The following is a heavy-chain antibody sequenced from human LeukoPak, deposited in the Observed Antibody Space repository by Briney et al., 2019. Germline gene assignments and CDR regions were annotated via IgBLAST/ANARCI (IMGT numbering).Heavy chain of an antibody. V-gene: IGHV1-18*01. CDR3: ARSVLGIGDY. CDR2: ISTDNGNT. J-gene: IGHJ4*02. D-gene: IGHD2-8*01. Sequence: ASVKVSCKASGYIFTSYGISWVRQAPGQGLEWMGWISTDNGNTNYPQKLQGRVTVTTDTSTSTAYMELRSLRSDDTAVYYCARSVLGIGDYWGQGTLVTVSS. CDR1: GYIFTSYG.